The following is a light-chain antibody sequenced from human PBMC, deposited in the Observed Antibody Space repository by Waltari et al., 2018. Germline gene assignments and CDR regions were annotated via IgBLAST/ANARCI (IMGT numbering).Light chain of an antibody. CDR3: CSYAGSHTWV. V-gene: IGLV2-11*01. CDR1: SNDVGSYRY. J-gene: IGLJ3*02. Sequence: QSALTQPRSVSGSPGQSVTLSCTGSSNDVGSYRYVSWFQQYPGKAPKLIIHDVTTRPSGGPDRVSGSKSDNTAYLTISGLQAGDEADYYCCSYAGSHTWVFGGGTTLTVL. CDR2: DVT.